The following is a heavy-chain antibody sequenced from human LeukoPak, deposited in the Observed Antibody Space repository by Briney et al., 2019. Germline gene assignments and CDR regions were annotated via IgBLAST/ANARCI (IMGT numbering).Heavy chain of an antibody. J-gene: IGHJ5*02. CDR3: ARDSVTIFGVVPHNWFDP. D-gene: IGHD3-3*01. V-gene: IGHV4-4*07. CDR1: GGSISSYY. Sequence: SETLSLTCTVSGGSISSYYWSWFRQPAGKGLEWIGRIYTSGSTNYNPSLKSRVTMSVDTSKNQFSLKLSSVTAADTAVYYCARDSVTIFGVVPHNWFDPWGQGTLVTVSS. CDR2: IYTSGST.